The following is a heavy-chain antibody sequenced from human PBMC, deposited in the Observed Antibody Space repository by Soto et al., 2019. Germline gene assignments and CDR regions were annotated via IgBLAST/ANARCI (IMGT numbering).Heavy chain of an antibody. CDR3: ARETRMGDYFDY. J-gene: IGHJ4*02. D-gene: IGHD2-8*01. V-gene: IGHV4-31*03. CDR1: GGSISSGGYY. CDR2: IYYSGSP. Sequence: QVQLQESGPGLVKPSQTLSLTCTVSGGSISSGGYYWSWIRQHPGKGLEWIGYIYYSGSPYYNPSLKSRVTISVDTPKHQFSLKLSSVTAADTAVYYCARETRMGDYFDYWGQGTLVTVSS.